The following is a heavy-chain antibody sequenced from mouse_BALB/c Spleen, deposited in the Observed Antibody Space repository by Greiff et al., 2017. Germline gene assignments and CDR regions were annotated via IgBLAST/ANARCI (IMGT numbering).Heavy chain of an antibody. D-gene: IGHD4-1*01. CDR3: ARANPYHTLFAY. V-gene: IGHV2-9*02. CDR1: GFSLTSYG. Sequence: VKLMESGPGLVAPSQSLSITCTVSGFSLTSYGVHWVRQPPGKGLEWLGVIWAGGSTNYNSALMSRLSISKDNSKSQVFLKMNSLQTDDTAMYYCARANPYHTLFAYWGQGTLVTVSA. CDR2: IWAGGST. J-gene: IGHJ3*01.